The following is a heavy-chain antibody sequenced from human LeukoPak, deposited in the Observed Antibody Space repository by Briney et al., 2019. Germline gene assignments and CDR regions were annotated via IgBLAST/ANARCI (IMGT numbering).Heavy chain of an antibody. CDR2: MNPNSGNT. CDR3: ATDTRTRGVVPFDD. Sequence: GASVKVSCKASGYTFTSYDINWVRQATGQELEWMGWMNPNSGNTGYAQKFQGRVTMTEDTSTNKAYMELSSLRSEDTAVYYCATDTRTRGVVPFDDWGQGTLVTVSS. CDR1: GYTFTSYD. V-gene: IGHV1-8*01. D-gene: IGHD2-15*01. J-gene: IGHJ4*02.